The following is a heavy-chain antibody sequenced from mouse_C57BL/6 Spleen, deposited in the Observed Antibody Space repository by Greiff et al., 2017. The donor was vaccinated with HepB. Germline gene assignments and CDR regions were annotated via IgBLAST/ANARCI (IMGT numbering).Heavy chain of an antibody. Sequence: VQLKESGPGLAKPSQTLSLTCSVTGYSITSDYWNWIRKFPGNKLEYMGYISYSGSTYYNPSLKSRISITRDTSKNQYYLQLNSVTTEDTATYYCARYIYYYGSSWYFDVWGTGTTVTVSS. J-gene: IGHJ1*03. CDR3: ARYIYYYGSSWYFDV. CDR1: GYSITSDY. V-gene: IGHV3-8*01. D-gene: IGHD1-1*01. CDR2: ISYSGST.